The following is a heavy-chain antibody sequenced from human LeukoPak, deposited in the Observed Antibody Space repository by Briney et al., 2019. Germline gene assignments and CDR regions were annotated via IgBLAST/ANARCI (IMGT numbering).Heavy chain of an antibody. CDR1: GFTFSSYG. Sequence: PGRSLRLSCAASGFTFSSYGMHWVRQAPGKGLEWVAVIWYDGSNKYYADSVKGRFTISRDNSKNTLYLQMNSLRDEDTAVYYCAREDDYWGQGTLVTVSS. V-gene: IGHV3-33*01. CDR2: IWYDGSNK. J-gene: IGHJ4*02. CDR3: AREDDY.